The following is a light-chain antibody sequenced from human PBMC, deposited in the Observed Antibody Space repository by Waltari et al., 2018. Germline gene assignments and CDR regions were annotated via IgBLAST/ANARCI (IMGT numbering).Light chain of an antibody. V-gene: IGLV6-57*01. Sequence: LLLTQPHSVSESPGKTVAISCTGSGGSIANNYVQRLQHRAGSSPITVIYQDDQRPSGVPDRFSGSIDSSSNSASLIISGLKSEDEADYYWQSYDSDNHWVVGGGTKLTV. J-gene: IGLJ3*02. CDR2: QDD. CDR1: GGSIANNY. CDR3: QSYDSDNHWV.